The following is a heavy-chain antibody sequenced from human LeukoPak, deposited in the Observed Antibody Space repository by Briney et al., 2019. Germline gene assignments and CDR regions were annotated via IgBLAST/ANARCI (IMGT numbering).Heavy chain of an antibody. CDR1: GFTFSSYS. CDR3: ARDHISVAGPFDH. D-gene: IGHD6-19*01. J-gene: IGHJ5*02. Sequence: GGSLRLSCAASGFTFSSYSMSWVRQAPGKGLEWISYIGSSSSSATVFYADSVRGRFTISRDYDRNLLYLQMNSLRAEDTAVYYCARDHISVAGPFDHWGQGTLVTVSS. CDR2: IGSSSSSATV. V-gene: IGHV3-48*01.